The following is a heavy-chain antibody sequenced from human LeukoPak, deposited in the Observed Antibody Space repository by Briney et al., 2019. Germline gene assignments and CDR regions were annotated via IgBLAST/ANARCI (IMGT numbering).Heavy chain of an antibody. Sequence: SETLSLTCTVSGGSISSGGYYWSWIRQHPGKGLEWIGYIYYSGSTYYNPSLKSRVTISVDTSKNQFSLKLSSVTAADTAVYYCARVGLRYYYDREGYWFDPWGQGSLVTVSS. D-gene: IGHD3-22*01. V-gene: IGHV4-31*03. J-gene: IGHJ5*02. CDR2: IYYSGST. CDR1: GGSISSGGYY. CDR3: ARVGLRYYYDREGYWFDP.